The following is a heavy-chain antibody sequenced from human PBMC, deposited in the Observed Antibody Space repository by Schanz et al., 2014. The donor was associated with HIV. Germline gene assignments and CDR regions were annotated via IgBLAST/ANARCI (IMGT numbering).Heavy chain of an antibody. D-gene: IGHD6-19*01. CDR3: AKDNGWPLASYYGMDV. V-gene: IGHV3-9*01. CDR1: GFSFSDAW. J-gene: IGHJ6*02. CDR2: ISWNSGSI. Sequence: EVQLLESRGGLVKPGGSLRLSCVTSGFSFSDAWMSWVRQAPGKGLEWVSGISWNSGSIGYADSVKGRFTISRDNAKNSLYLQMNSLRAEDTALYYCAKDNGWPLASYYGMDVWGQGTTVTVSS.